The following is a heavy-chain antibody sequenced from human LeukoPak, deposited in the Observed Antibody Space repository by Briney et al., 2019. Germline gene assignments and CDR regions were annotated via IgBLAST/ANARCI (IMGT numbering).Heavy chain of an antibody. V-gene: IGHV3-9*01. Sequence: SLRLSCAASGFTFSDYYVSWIRQAPGKGLEWVSGISWNSGSIGYADSVKGRFTISRDNAKNSLYLQMNSLRAEDTALYYCAKDMGVYSNYGLDYFDYWGQGTLVTVSS. J-gene: IGHJ4*02. CDR3: AKDMGVYSNYGLDYFDY. CDR2: ISWNSGSI. D-gene: IGHD4-11*01. CDR1: GFTFSDYY.